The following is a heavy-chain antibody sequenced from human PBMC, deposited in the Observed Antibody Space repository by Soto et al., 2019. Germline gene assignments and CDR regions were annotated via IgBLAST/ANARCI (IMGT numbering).Heavy chain of an antibody. J-gene: IGHJ3*01. CDR1: GFSFSDNL. CDR2: INPGNGNT. CDR3: ARDILSVGPRANEAFDV. D-gene: IGHD2-8*02. Sequence: QVQLVQSGAEVRKPGASVNISCRASGFSFSDNLINWVRQAPGQSLEWMGWINPGNGNTRYSQTFQGRVTISRHSSASIAYVEVSDLTSEDTAVYYCARDILSVGPRANEAFDVWGQGTMVTVSS. V-gene: IGHV1-3*01.